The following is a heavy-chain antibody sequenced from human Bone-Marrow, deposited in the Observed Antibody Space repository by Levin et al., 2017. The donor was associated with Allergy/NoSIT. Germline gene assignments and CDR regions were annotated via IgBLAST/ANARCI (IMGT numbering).Heavy chain of an antibody. CDR1: GGSFSGYY. J-gene: IGHJ2*01. CDR3: ARVGGKDIVVVPAAIGPHWYFDL. V-gene: IGHV4-34*01. D-gene: IGHD2-2*02. Sequence: SETLSLTCAVYGGSFSGYYWSWIRQPPGKGLEWIGEINHSGSTNYNPSLKSRVTISVDTSKNQFSLKLSSVTAADTAVYYCARVGGKDIVVVPAAIGPHWYFDLWGRGTLVTVSS. CDR2: INHSGST.